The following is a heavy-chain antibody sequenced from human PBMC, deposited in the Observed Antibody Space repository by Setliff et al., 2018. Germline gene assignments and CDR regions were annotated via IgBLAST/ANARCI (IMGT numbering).Heavy chain of an antibody. D-gene: IGHD3-22*01. J-gene: IGHJ6*03. CDR2: ISSSSSTI. CDR3: ATNPRKGRSGGYYYDDPYYYYMDV. V-gene: IGHV3-48*01. CDR1: GFTFSIYG. Sequence: RLSCAASGFTFSIYGMNWVRQAPGEGLEWVSYISSSSSTIYYADSVKGRFTISRDNAGDSLYLQMNGLRVEDTAVYYCATNPRKGRSGGYYYDDPYYYYMDVWGKGTTVTVSS.